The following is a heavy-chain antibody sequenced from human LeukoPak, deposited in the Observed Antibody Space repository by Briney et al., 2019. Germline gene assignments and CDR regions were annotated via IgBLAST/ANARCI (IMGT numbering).Heavy chain of an antibody. V-gene: IGHV1-18*01. D-gene: IGHD6-13*01. CDR3: ARDLVPRPSSVWYLGRNYFDY. CDR2: ISAHNGNT. J-gene: IGHJ4*02. CDR1: GYTFTSYG. Sequence: GASVKVSCKASGYTFTSYGISWMRQAPGQGLEWMGWISAHNGNTNYAQKLQGRVTMTTDTSTSTAYMELRSLRSDDTAVYYCARDLVPRPSSVWYLGRNYFDYWGQGTLVTVSS.